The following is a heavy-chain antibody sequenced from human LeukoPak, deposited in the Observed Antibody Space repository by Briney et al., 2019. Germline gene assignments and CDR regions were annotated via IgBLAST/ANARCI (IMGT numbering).Heavy chain of an antibody. Sequence: SETLSLTCTVSGGSISSYYWSWIRQPPGKGREWIGYIYYSGRTNYNPSLKSRVTISVDTSKNQFSLKLSSVTAADTAVYYCARISGYSSGWYSSDPASYYYYGMDVWGQGTTVTVSS. D-gene: IGHD6-19*01. CDR3: ARISGYSSGWYSSDPASYYYYGMDV. J-gene: IGHJ6*02. CDR2: IYYSGRT. CDR1: GGSISSYY. V-gene: IGHV4-59*01.